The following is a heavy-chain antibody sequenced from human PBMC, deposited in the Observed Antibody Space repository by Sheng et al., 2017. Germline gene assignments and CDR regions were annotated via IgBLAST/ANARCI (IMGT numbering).Heavy chain of an antibody. Sequence: QVQLQESGPGLVKPSQTLSLTCTVSGGSIGSGSYYWSWIRQPAGKGLEWIGRFHTSGSTNYNPSLTSRVTISVDTSKNQFSLKLSSVTAADTAVYYCARTSYSETFDIWDQG. V-gene: IGHV4-61*02. CDR3: ARTSYSETFDI. CDR2: FHTSGST. CDR1: GGSIGSGSYY. D-gene: IGHD2-15*01. J-gene: IGHJ3*02.